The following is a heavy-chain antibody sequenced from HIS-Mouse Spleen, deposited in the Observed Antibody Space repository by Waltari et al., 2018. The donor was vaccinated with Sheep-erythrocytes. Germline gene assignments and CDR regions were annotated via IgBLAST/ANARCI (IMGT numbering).Heavy chain of an antibody. J-gene: IGHJ4*02. D-gene: IGHD5-18*01. CDR2: IYYRWST. CDR3: ARHKDTAMVHFDY. Sequence: QLQLQESGPGLVKPSETLSLTCTVSGGSISSSSYYWGWIRQPPGKGLEGVGSIYYRWSTYYNPSLKSRVTISVDTSKNQFSLKLSSVTAADTAVYYCARHKDTAMVHFDYWGQGTLVTVSS. CDR1: GGSISSSSYY. V-gene: IGHV4-39*01.